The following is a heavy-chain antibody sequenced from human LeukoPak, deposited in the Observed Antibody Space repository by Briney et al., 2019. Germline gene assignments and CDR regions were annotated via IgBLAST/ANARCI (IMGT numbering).Heavy chain of an antibody. V-gene: IGHV3-23*01. CDR1: GFTFSSYS. J-gene: IGHJ4*02. D-gene: IGHD6-19*01. CDR2: ISGSGGST. Sequence: PGGSLRLSCAASGFTFSSYSMNWVRQAPGKGLEWVSAISGSGGSTYYADSVKGRFTISRDNSKNTLYLQMNSLSAEDTAVYYCAKDVSGWYLLDYWGQGTLVTVSS. CDR3: AKDVSGWYLLDY.